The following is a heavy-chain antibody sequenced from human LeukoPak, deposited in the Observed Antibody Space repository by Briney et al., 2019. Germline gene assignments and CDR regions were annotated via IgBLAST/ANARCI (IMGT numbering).Heavy chain of an antibody. J-gene: IGHJ4*02. CDR1: GYTFTSFE. CDR3: ARWLDRRGFFDY. V-gene: IGHV1-8*01. D-gene: IGHD6-19*01. CDR2: VNPNSGNT. Sequence: ASVKVSCKASGYTFTSFEINWVRQATGQGLEWMGRVNPNSGNTGYAQRFQGRVTMTTDTSMSTAYMELSSLTSEDTAVYYCARWLDRRGFFDYWGQGTLVTVSS.